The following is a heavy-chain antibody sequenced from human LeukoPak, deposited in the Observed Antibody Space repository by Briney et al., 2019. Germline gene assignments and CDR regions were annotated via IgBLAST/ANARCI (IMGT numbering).Heavy chain of an antibody. CDR2: ISRSENTI. V-gene: IGHV3-11*04. CDR3: ARVGASGWYLDY. J-gene: IGHJ4*02. CDR1: GFTFSDYY. Sequence: GGSLRLSCAASGFTFSDYYMSWIRQAPGKGLEWVSYISRSENTIYYADSVKGRFTISRDNAKNSLYLQMNSLRAEDTGLYYCARVGASGWYLDYWGQGTLVTVSS. D-gene: IGHD6-19*01.